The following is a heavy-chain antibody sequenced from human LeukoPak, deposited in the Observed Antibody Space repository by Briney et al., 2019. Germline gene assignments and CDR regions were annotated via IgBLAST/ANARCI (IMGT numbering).Heavy chain of an antibody. V-gene: IGHV3-23*01. CDR2: ISGSGGST. CDR3: AKRGQKGAYYYGSGIPEDY. J-gene: IGHJ4*02. D-gene: IGHD3-10*01. Sequence: GSLRLSCAASGFTFSSYAMSWVRQAPGKGLEWVSAISGSGGSTYYADSVKGRFTISRDNSKNTLYLQMNSLRAEDTAVYYCAKRGQKGAYYYGSGIPEDYWGQGTLVTVSS. CDR1: GFTFSSYA.